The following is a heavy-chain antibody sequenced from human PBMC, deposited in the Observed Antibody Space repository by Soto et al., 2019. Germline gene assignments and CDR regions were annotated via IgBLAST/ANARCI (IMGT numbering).Heavy chain of an antibody. J-gene: IGHJ6*02. V-gene: IGHV1-46*01. D-gene: IGHD6-6*01. CDR3: ARDLGPAARHYYYYGMDV. CDR1: GYTFTSYY. Sequence: EASVKVSCKASGYTFTSYYMHWVRQAPGQGLEWMGIINPSGGSTSYAQKFQGRVTMTRDTSTSTVYMELSSLRSEDTAVYYCARDLGPAARHYYYYGMDVWGQGTTVTVSS. CDR2: INPSGGST.